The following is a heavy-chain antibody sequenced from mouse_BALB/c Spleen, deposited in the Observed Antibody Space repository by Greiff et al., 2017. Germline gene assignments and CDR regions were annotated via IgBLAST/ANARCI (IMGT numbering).Heavy chain of an antibody. J-gene: IGHJ4*01. V-gene: IGHV2-9*02. D-gene: IGHD1-1*01. CDR2: IWAGGST. CDR1: GFSLTSYG. Sequence: VKLVESGPGLVAPSQSLSITCTVSGFSLTSYGVHWVRQPPGKGLEWLGVIWAGGSTNYNSALMSRLSISKDNSKSQVFLKMNSLQTDDTAMYYCARSGSSSRAMDYWGQGTSVTVSS. CDR3: ARSGSSSRAMDY.